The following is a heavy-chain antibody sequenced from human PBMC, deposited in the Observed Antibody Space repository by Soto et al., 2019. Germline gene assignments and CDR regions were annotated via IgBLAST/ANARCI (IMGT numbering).Heavy chain of an antibody. CDR1: GGSSTSSEYY. CDR3: ASHPLNWSAADS. V-gene: IGHV4-39*01. CDR2: IYYSGSS. D-gene: IGHD1-1*01. J-gene: IGHJ4*02. Sequence: PSETLSLTFTVSGGSSTSSEYYWAVIRQPPGKGLQFVVTIYYSGSSYSSPSLKSRLSISVDTSKNQFSLTMKSVTAADTGVYSCASHPLNWSAADSWGQGVLVTVSS.